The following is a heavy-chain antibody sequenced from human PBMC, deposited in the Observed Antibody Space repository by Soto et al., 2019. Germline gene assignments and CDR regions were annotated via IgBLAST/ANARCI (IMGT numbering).Heavy chain of an antibody. CDR2: ISYDGSNK. Sequence: QVQLVESGGGVVQPGRSLRLSCAASGFTFSHYGIHWVRQAPGKGLEWLAVISYDGSNKHYADSVKGRFNVSRDNSKNTLDLPMNSLRAEDTGVYFCARYSGKYQGPIDYWGQGTLVTVSS. V-gene: IGHV3-30*03. CDR3: ARYSGKYQGPIDY. D-gene: IGHD1-26*01. CDR1: GFTFSHYG. J-gene: IGHJ4*02.